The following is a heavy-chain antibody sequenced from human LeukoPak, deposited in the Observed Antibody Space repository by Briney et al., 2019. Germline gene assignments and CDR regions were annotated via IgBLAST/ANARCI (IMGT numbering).Heavy chain of an antibody. CDR2: ISSSSSYI. CDR1: GFTFSSYS. J-gene: IGHJ4*02. D-gene: IGHD5-18*01. V-gene: IGHV3-21*01. Sequence: KPGGSLRLSCAASGFTFSSYSVNWVRQAPGKGLEWVSSISSSSSYIYYADSVKGRFTISRDNAKNSLYLQMNSLRAEDTAVYYCARGLRWIQLWPGDYWGQGTLVTVSS. CDR3: ARGLRWIQLWPGDY.